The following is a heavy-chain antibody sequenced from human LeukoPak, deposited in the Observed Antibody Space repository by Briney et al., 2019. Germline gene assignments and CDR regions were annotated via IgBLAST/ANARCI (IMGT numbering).Heavy chain of an antibody. CDR2: INYSGDNV. Sequence: GRSLRLSCAASGFTFSLYEMNWVRQAPGRGLEWLSYINYSGDNVFYADSVKGRFTISRDNSEKSPYLQLNSLRVEETAVYFCARVSWCYDYGYFEYFDYWGQGALVTVSS. CDR3: ARVSWCYDYGYFEYFDY. J-gene: IGHJ4*02. CDR1: GFTFSLYE. V-gene: IGHV3-48*03. D-gene: IGHD4-17*01.